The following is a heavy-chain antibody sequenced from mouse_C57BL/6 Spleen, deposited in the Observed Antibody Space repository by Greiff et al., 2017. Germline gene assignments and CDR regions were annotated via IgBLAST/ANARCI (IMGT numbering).Heavy chain of an antibody. D-gene: IGHD5-5*01. CDR1: GYAFSSYW. CDR3: ARKNYLQTHYFDY. Sequence: QVQLKQPWAELVKPGASVKISCKASGYAFSSYWMNWVKQRPGKGLEWIGQIYPGDGDTNYNGKFKGKATLTADKSSSTAYMQLSSLTSEDSAVYVGARKNYLQTHYFDYWGQGTTLTVSS. CDR2: IYPGDGDT. V-gene: IGHV1-80*01. J-gene: IGHJ2*01.